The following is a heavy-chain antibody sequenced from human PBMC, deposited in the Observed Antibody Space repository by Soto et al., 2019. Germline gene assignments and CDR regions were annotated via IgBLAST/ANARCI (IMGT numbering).Heavy chain of an antibody. J-gene: IGHJ5*02. CDR1: GFTFSSYW. Sequence: EVQLVESGGGLVQPGGSLRLSCAASGFTFSSYWMHWVRQAPGKGLVWVSRINTDGSRTSYADSVKGRFTISRDNAKNRVYLQMNSLRAEETAVYYCARVKSGSYDWFDPWGQGTLVTVSS. D-gene: IGHD3-10*01. V-gene: IGHV3-74*01. CDR2: INTDGSRT. CDR3: ARVKSGSYDWFDP.